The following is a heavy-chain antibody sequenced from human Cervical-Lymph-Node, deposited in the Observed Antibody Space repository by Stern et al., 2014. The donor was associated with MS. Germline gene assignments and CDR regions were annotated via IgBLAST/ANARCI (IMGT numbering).Heavy chain of an antibody. Sequence: QLVQSGPEVKKPGASVMVSCKTSGYTFTNYYIHWVRQAPGQGLEWMGIINPNGSVTASAQKFQGRLTMTRDTTTTTVYMRLITLTSEDTAMYYCTRAVGGVAREWGQGTLVFVSS. D-gene: IGHD3-16*01. CDR2: INPNGSVT. CDR3: TRAVGGVARE. CDR1: GYTFTNYY. J-gene: IGHJ4*02. V-gene: IGHV1-46*01.